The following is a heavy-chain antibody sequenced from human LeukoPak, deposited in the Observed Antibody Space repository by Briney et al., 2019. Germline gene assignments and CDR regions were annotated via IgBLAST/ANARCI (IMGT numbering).Heavy chain of an antibody. CDR3: AKDDAWLQFND. CDR2: INGSGGST. J-gene: IGHJ4*02. Sequence: PGGSLRLSCAASGFTFSSYAMSWVRQAPGKGLEWVSDINGSGGSTYYADSVKGRFTISRDNSKNTLYLQMNSLRAGDTAVYFCAKDDAWLQFNDWGQGTLVTVSS. V-gene: IGHV3-23*01. CDR1: GFTFSSYA. D-gene: IGHD5-24*01.